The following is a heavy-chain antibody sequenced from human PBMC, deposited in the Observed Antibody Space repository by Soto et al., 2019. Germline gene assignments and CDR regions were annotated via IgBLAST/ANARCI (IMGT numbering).Heavy chain of an antibody. V-gene: IGHV1-18*01. CDR3: ARDHVQYYYDSSGDYRPHDTCFDP. CDR1: GYTFTSFG. J-gene: IGHJ5*02. D-gene: IGHD3-22*01. CDR2: ISAYNGNT. Sequence: ASVKVSCKASGYTFTSFGISWVRQAPGQVLVWMGWISAYNGNTNYAQKLQGRVTMTTDTSTSTAYMELRSLRSDDTAVYYCARDHVQYYYDSSGDYRPHDTCFDPWGQGTLVTVSS.